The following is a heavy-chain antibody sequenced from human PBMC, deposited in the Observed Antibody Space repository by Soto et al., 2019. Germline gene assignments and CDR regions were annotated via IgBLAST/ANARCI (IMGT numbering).Heavy chain of an antibody. Sequence: GGSLRLSCAASGFTFSSYAMSWVRQAPGKGLEWVSAISGSGGSTYYAESVKGRFTISRDNSKNTLYLQMNSLRADDTAVYYCAKDILPWIHAFDYWGQGTLVTVSS. CDR1: GFTFSSYA. J-gene: IGHJ4*02. V-gene: IGHV3-23*01. D-gene: IGHD5-18*01. CDR3: AKDILPWIHAFDY. CDR2: ISGSGGST.